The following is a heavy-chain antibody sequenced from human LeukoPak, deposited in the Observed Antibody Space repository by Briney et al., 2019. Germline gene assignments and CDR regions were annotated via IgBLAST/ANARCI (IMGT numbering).Heavy chain of an antibody. V-gene: IGHV3-30-3*01. CDR3: ARNYDYGDY. J-gene: IGHJ4*02. Sequence: PGGSLRLSCGASGLTFSSNAMHWVRQAPDKGQEWVAVISYDGSNKYYADSVKGRFTISRDNSKNTLYLQMNSLRAEDTAVYYCARNYDYGDYWGQGTLVTVSS. D-gene: IGHD3-10*01. CDR1: GLTFSSNA. CDR2: ISYDGSNK.